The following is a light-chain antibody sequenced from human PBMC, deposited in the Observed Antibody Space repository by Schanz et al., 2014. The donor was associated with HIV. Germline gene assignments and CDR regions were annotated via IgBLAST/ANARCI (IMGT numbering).Light chain of an antibody. V-gene: IGKV3-20*01. J-gene: IGKJ1*01. CDR1: QIISTS. Sequence: PGERVTLSCRTTQIISTSLAWYQQRPGQAPRLLIYAASSRATGIPDRFSGSGSGADFTLAIRRLEPEDFAVYYCQQYGSSPWTFGQGTKVEI. CDR2: AAS. CDR3: QQYGSSPWT.